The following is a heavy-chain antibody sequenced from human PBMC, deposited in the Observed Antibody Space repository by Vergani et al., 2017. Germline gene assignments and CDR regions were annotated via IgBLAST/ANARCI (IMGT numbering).Heavy chain of an antibody. D-gene: IGHD3-16*01. CDR2: IQFDGSNQ. Sequence: QVQLVESGGGVVQRGGSLRLSCATSGFTLSNYDMQWIRQGPGKGLEFVAFIQFDGSNQYYADSVKGRFTLSRDFSKNTLYLQMNSLRTDHTATYYCAKHFRGWGIDYGGQGPQV. V-gene: IGHV3-30*02. J-gene: IGHJ4*02. CDR1: GFTLSNYD. CDR3: AKHFRGWGIDY.